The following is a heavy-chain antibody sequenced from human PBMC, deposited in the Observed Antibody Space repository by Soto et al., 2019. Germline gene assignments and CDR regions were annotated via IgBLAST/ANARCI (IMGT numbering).Heavy chain of an antibody. CDR2: IFYSGST. Sequence: QVQLQESGPGLVKPSQTLSLTCTVSGGSISSDGYYWSWIRQHPGKGLEWIGYIFYSGSTYYNPSLKSRVAIAVDTSKNQFPLKLSSVTAADTAVYYCARAPGDYFDCWGQGTLVTVSS. J-gene: IGHJ4*02. CDR1: GGSISSDGYY. V-gene: IGHV4-31*03. CDR3: ARAPGDYFDC.